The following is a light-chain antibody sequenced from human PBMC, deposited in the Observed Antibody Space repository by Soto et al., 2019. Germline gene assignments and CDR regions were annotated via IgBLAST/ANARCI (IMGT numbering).Light chain of an antibody. CDR1: QGISNY. CDR3: QKYNSAPRT. CDR2: AAS. Sequence: DIQMTQSPSSLSASVGDRVTITCRASQGISNYLAWYQQKPGKVPKLLIYAASTLQSGAPSRFSGSGSGTDFTLTISSLQLEDVATYYCQKYNSAPRTFGQGTKVEIK. V-gene: IGKV1-27*01. J-gene: IGKJ1*01.